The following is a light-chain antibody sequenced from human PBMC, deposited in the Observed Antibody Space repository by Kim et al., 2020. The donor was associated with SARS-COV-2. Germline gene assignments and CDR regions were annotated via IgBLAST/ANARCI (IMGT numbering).Light chain of an antibody. V-gene: IGKV1-6*01. CDR2: AAS. CDR1: QGIAKD. CDR3: LHDFNYPWT. J-gene: IGKJ1*01. Sequence: ASVGYKVTITCRASQGIAKDLSWYQQKPGTAPKLLIYAASSLQSGVPSRFSGSGSGAYFTLTIDSLQPEDFATYYCLHDFNYPWTFGQGTKVDIK.